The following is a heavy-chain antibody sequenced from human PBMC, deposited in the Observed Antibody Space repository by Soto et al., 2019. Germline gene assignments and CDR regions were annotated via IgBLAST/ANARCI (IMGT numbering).Heavy chain of an antibody. V-gene: IGHV4-31*03. CDR2: IYYSGST. CDR3: ARLATYYDSSGYYAHLAY. Sequence: PSETLSPPCTVSGGSLSRGGYFWGWIRPPPGKGLEWIGYIYYSGSTYYNPSLKSRVTISVDTSKNQFSLKLSSVTAADTAVYYCARLATYYDSSGYYAHLAYWGQGTLVTVSS. CDR1: GGSLSRGGYF. D-gene: IGHD3-22*01. J-gene: IGHJ4*02.